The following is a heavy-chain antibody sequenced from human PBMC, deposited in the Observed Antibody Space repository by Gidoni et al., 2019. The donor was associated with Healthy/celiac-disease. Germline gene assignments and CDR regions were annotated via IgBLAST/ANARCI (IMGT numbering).Heavy chain of an antibody. Sequence: QVQLQHWGAGLFKPSEPLSLTFAVYGGSFSGYYWSWIRQPPGKGLEWIGEINPSGSTNSHPALKSRVTISVDTSKNQFSLKLSSVTAADTAVYYCARGAWIGPWLRFDPWGQGTLVTVSS. CDR2: INPSGST. D-gene: IGHD3-10*01. CDR1: GGSFSGYY. V-gene: IGHV4-34*01. J-gene: IGHJ5*02. CDR3: ARGAWIGPWLRFDP.